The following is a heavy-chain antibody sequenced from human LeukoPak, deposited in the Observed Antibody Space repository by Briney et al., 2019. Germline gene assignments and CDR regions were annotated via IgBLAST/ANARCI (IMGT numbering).Heavy chain of an antibody. CDR3: ARGSSSSLYYY. CDR1: GGSFSGYY. J-gene: IGHJ4*02. Sequence: SETLSLTCAVYGGSFSGYYWSWIRQPPGKGLEWIGEINHSGSTNHNPSLKSRVTISVDTSKNQFSLKLSSVTAADTAVYYCARGSSSSLYYYWGQGTLVTVSS. CDR2: INHSGST. V-gene: IGHV4-34*01. D-gene: IGHD6-6*01.